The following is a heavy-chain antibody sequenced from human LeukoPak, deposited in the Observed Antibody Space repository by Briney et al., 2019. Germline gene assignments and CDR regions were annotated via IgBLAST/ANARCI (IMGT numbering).Heavy chain of an antibody. J-gene: IGHJ4*02. CDR2: IYSGGST. CDR3: ARARPYYYDSSGYYPYYFDY. CDR1: GFTVSSNY. D-gene: IGHD3-22*01. Sequence: GGSLRLSCAASGFTVSSNYMSWVRQAPGKGLEGVSVIYSGGSTYYADSVKGRFTISRDNSKNTLYLQMNSLRAEDTAVYYCARARPYYYDSSGYYPYYFDYWGQGTLVTVSS. V-gene: IGHV3-53*01.